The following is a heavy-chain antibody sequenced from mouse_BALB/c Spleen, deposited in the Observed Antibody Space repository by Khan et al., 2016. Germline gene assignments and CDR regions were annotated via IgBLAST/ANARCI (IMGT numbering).Heavy chain of an antibody. CDR1: GYTFTDYT. Sequence: QVQLQQSGAELVRPGVSVKISCKGSGYTFTDYTLHWVKQSHAKSLEWIGVISTYHGDATYNQKFKGKATMTVDKSSSTAYMELARQTSEDSAIYYCANLSAIMTTSGDMDYWGQGTSVTVSS. D-gene: IGHD2-4*01. CDR3: ANLSAIMTTSGDMDY. V-gene: IGHV1S137*01. J-gene: IGHJ4*01. CDR2: ISTYHGDA.